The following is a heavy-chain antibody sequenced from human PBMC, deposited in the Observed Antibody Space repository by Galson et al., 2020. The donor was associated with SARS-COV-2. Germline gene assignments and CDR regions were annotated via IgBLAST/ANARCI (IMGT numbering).Heavy chain of an antibody. Sequence: ASVKVSCKVSGYTLTELSMHWVRQAPGKGLEWMGGFDPEDGETIYAQKFQGRVTMTEDTSTDTAYMELSSLRSEDTAVYYCATSPPFGVSSGYDRSWFDPWGQGTLVTVSS. D-gene: IGHD3-22*01. V-gene: IGHV1-24*01. J-gene: IGHJ5*02. CDR1: GYTLTELS. CDR3: ATSPPFGVSSGYDRSWFDP. CDR2: FDPEDGET.